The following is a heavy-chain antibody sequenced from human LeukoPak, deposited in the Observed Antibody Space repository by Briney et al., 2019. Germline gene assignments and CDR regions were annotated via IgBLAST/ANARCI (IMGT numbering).Heavy chain of an antibody. D-gene: IGHD1-26*01. J-gene: IGHJ3*02. Sequence: PGGSLRLSCAASGFTFSSYAMSWVRQAPGKGLEWVSAISGSGGSTYYADSVKGRFTISRDNSKNTLYLQMNSLRAEDTAVYYCAKATLLLKWELLFVAFDIWGQGTMVTVSS. V-gene: IGHV3-23*01. CDR3: AKATLLLKWELLFVAFDI. CDR2: ISGSGGST. CDR1: GFTFSSYA.